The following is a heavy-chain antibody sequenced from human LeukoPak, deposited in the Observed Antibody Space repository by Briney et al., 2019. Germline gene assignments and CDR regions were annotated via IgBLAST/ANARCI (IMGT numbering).Heavy chain of an antibody. D-gene: IGHD6-19*01. CDR2: IYYSGST. CDR3: ARDSSACPGAFWY. V-gene: IGHV4-39*02. J-gene: IGHJ4*02. CDR1: GGSISSSSYY. Sequence: PSETLSLTCTVSGGSISSSSYYWGWIRQPPGKGLEWIGSIYYSGSTYYNPSLKSRVTISIDTSKNQFSLRLSSVTAVDTAVYYCARDSSACPGAFWYWGQGTLVTVSS.